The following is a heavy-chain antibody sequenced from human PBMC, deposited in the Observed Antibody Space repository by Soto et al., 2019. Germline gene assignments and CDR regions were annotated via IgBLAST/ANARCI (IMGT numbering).Heavy chain of an antibody. D-gene: IGHD3-22*01. CDR3: ARAPGDYYDSSGYLPYFDY. CDR2: IYHSGST. V-gene: IGHV4-4*02. Sequence: QVQLQESGPGLVKPSGTLSLTCAVSGGSISSSNCWSWVRQPPGKGLEWIGEIYHSGSTNYNPSLKSRVTISVDKSKNQFSLKLSSVTAADTAVYYCARAPGDYYDSSGYLPYFDYWGQGTLVTVSS. J-gene: IGHJ4*02. CDR1: GGSISSSNC.